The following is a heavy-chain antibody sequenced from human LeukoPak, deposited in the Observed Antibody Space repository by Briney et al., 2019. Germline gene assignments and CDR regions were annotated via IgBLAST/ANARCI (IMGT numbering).Heavy chain of an antibody. D-gene: IGHD3-3*01. CDR1: GGSISSYY. CDR3: ARGPLGDFLDY. V-gene: IGHV4-59*12. J-gene: IGHJ4*02. CDR2: IYYSGST. Sequence: SETLSLTCTVSGGSISSYYWSWIRQPPGKGLEWIGYIYYSGSTNYNPSLKSRVTISVDTSKNQFSLKLSSVTAADTAVYYCARGPLGDFLDYWGQGTLVTVSS.